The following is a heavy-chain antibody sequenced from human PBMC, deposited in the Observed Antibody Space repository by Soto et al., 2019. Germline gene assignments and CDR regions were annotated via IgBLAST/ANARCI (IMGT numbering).Heavy chain of an antibody. J-gene: IGHJ4*02. CDR1: GYTFTTYD. V-gene: IGHV1-18*01. CDR2: ISTYNGNT. Sequence: ASVKVSCKASGYTFTTYDISWVRQAPGQGLEWMGRISTYNGNTNYPQSLQGRLTLTTDTSTTTAYMELRSLRSDDTAVYYCARDPFTLVRGVIPYLDYWGQGTPVTVSS. CDR3: ARDPFTLVRGVIPYLDY. D-gene: IGHD3-10*01.